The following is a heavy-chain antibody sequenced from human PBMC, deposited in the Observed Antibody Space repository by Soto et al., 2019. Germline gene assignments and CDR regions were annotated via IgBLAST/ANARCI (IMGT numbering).Heavy chain of an antibody. CDR2: FNHRVST. V-gene: IGHV4-59*01. J-gene: IGHJ4*02. Sequence: SETLSLTCTVAGGSISCYYWSCIRQPPGKGLEWIGYFNHRVSTNYIPALNCRVTRAVDTSKNQVSLKLSSVTAAGTGVYYSTRGGGSGAGLDYWGQGTLVTVSS. CDR3: TRGGGSGAGLDY. CDR1: GGSISCYY. D-gene: IGHD6-19*01.